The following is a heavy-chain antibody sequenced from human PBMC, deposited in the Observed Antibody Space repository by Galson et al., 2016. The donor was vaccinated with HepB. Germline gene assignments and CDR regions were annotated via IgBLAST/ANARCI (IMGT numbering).Heavy chain of an antibody. D-gene: IGHD3-22*01. Sequence: SLRLSCAASGFTFSSFAMNWVRQAPGKGLEWLGRSRDKAANYRTQYAASVKGRFIISGDESRKSLYLQMNSLKTEDTAVYYCARLHYDGSIFHPFDCWGQGTLVTVSS. J-gene: IGHJ4*02. CDR3: ARLHYDGSIFHPFDC. V-gene: IGHV3-72*01. CDR2: SRDKAANYRT. CDR1: GFTFSSFA.